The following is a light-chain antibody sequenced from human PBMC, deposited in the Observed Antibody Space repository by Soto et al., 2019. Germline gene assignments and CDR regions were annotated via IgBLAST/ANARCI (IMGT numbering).Light chain of an antibody. CDR2: DAS. CDR3: QQYGSSPRT. CDR1: QSVYSRY. V-gene: IGKV3-20*01. Sequence: EIVLTQSPGTLSLSLGERATLSCRASQSVYSRYLAWYQQKPGQAPRLLIYDASNRATGIPDRFSGSGSGTDFTLTISRLDPEDFAVYYCQQYGSSPRTFGPGTKVEIK. J-gene: IGKJ1*01.